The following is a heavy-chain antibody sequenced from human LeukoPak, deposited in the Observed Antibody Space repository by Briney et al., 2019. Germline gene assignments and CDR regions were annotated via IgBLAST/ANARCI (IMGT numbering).Heavy chain of an antibody. D-gene: IGHD2-15*01. CDR2: LSGPATRT. V-gene: IGHV3-23*01. CDR1: GFPFSSFA. Sequence: GGSLRLSCAASGFPFSSFAMVWVRQAPGKGLEWVSALSGPATRTIYADSVRGRFTISRDNFKNTLYLQRNSLRAEDSAVYYCAKCRGGGGEYWHFDLWGRGILVSVSS. CDR3: AKCRGGGGEYWHFDL. J-gene: IGHJ2*01.